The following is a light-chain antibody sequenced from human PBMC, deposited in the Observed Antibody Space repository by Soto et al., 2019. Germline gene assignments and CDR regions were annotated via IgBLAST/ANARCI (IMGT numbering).Light chain of an antibody. Sequence: QVVVTQEPSLTVSPGGTVTLTCGSSTGAVTSGHFPYWFQQKPGQAPRTLIFDTSNRYSWTPARFSGSLLGGKAALTLSGAQPEDEAEYYCLLYYSGTQIIGGGTKLTVL. CDR2: DTS. CDR1: TGAVTSGHF. J-gene: IGLJ2*01. CDR3: LLYYSGTQI. V-gene: IGLV7-46*01.